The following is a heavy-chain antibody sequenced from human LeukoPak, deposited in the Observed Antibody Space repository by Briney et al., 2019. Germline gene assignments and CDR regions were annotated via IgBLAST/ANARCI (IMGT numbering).Heavy chain of an antibody. J-gene: IGHJ4*02. CDR2: IRYDGINK. Sequence: GGSLRLSCAASGFSFSTYGMHWVRQAPGKGLEWVAFIRYDGINKYYADSVKGRFTISRDNSKNTLYLQMNALRAEDTAVFYCAKAKYYDSVGYYPDNWGQGTLVTVSS. V-gene: IGHV3-30*02. CDR3: AKAKYYDSVGYYPDN. CDR1: GFSFSTYG. D-gene: IGHD3-22*01.